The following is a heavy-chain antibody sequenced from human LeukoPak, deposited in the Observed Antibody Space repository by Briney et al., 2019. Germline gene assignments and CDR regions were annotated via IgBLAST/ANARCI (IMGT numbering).Heavy chain of an antibody. J-gene: IGHJ4*02. V-gene: IGHV3-74*01. Sequence: QPGGSLRLSCAASGXTFSSYWMHWVRQAPGKGLVWVSRINSDGSTITYADSVKGRFTISRDNAKNTLYLQMNSLRAEDTAVYYCARHPGGSYPYYFDYWGQGTLVTVSS. CDR2: INSDGSTI. CDR1: GXTFSSYW. CDR3: ARHPGGSYPYYFDY. D-gene: IGHD1-26*01.